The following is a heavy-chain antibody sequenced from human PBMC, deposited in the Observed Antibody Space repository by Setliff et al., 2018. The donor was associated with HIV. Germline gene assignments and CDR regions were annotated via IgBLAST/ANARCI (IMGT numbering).Heavy chain of an antibody. V-gene: IGHV1-69-2*01. CDR2: VDPQDGET. CDR3: ATDHHILSGYYTPPGY. CDR1: GYTFSDSY. D-gene: IGHD3-9*01. Sequence: ASVKVSCKASGYTFSDSYIHWVQQAPGRGLEWMGHVDPQDGETIYAEKFQGRVTITADTSTDTAYMELSSLRSEDTAVYYCATDHHILSGYYTPPGYWGQGTLVTVSS. J-gene: IGHJ4*02.